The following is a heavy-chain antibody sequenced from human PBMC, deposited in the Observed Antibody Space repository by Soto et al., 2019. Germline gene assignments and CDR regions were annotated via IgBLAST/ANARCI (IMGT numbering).Heavy chain of an antibody. D-gene: IGHD2-2*01. CDR2: ISSGSNSI. J-gene: IGHJ6*03. Sequence: EVQLVESGGGLVNPGGSLRLSCAASGFTFTDYTMNWVRQAPGKGLEWVSSISSGSNSIYYVESLKGRFTISRDNAKNSLFLQMSSLRAEDTAVYYCARTDIEVVPPPRNFYFHMDVWGKGTTVTVSS. CDR3: ARTDIEVVPPPRNFYFHMDV. CDR1: GFTFTDYT. V-gene: IGHV3-21*01.